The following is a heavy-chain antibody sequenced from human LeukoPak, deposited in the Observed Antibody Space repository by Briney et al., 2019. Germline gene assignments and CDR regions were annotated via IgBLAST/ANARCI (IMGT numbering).Heavy chain of an antibody. CDR3: ASVQGYCSGGSCYSRFDY. D-gene: IGHD2-15*01. CDR1: GGTFSSYA. Sequence: GASVKVSCKASGGTFSSYAISWVRQAPGQGLEWVGGIIPIFGTANYAQKFQGRVTITADESTSTAYMELSSLRSEDTAVYYCASVQGYCSGGSCYSRFDYWGQGTLVTVSS. V-gene: IGHV1-69*13. CDR2: IIPIFGTA. J-gene: IGHJ4*02.